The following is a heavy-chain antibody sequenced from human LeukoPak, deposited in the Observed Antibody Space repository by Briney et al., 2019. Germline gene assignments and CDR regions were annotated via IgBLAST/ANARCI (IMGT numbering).Heavy chain of an antibody. V-gene: IGHV3-21*01. CDR2: ISSSSSYI. CDR3: AREPPLYCSSTSCHGS. J-gene: IGHJ5*02. D-gene: IGHD2-2*01. Sequence: PGGSLRLSCAASGFTFSSYSMNWVRQAPGKGLEWVSSISSSSSYIYYADSVKGRFTISRDNAKNSLYLQMNSLRAEDTAVYYCAREPPLYCSSTSCHGSWGQGTLVTVSS. CDR1: GFTFSSYS.